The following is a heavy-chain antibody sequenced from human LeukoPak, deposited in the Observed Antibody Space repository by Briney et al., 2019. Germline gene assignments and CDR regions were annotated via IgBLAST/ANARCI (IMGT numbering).Heavy chain of an antibody. CDR1: GGSISSYY. J-gene: IGHJ4*02. D-gene: IGHD3-22*01. CDR2: IYASGST. CDR3: ARGGDSSGYYYRIDY. V-gene: IGHV4-4*07. Sequence: SETLSLTCTVSGGSISSYYWSWIRQPAGKGLEWIGRIYASGSTNYNSSLKSRVTMSVDTSNNQFSLKLSSVTAADTAVYYCARGGDSSGYYYRIDYWGQGTLVTVSS.